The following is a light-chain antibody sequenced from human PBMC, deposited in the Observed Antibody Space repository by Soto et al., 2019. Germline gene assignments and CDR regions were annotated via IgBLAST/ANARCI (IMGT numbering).Light chain of an antibody. J-gene: IGKJ1*01. CDR3: QQRSSWPVT. V-gene: IGKV3-11*01. CDR2: DAS. CDR1: QSVSRY. Sequence: EIVLTQSPVTLSLSPGERATLSCRASQSVSRYFAWYQQKPGQAPRLLIYDASNRATGGPARFSGSGSGTDFTLTISSLEPEDFAVYYCQQRSSWPVTFGQGTKVEI.